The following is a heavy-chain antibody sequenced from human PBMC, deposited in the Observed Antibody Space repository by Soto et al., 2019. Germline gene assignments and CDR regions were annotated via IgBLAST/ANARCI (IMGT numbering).Heavy chain of an antibody. J-gene: IGHJ5*02. CDR3: ATERITIFGVARNWFDP. V-gene: IGHV1-24*01. D-gene: IGHD3-3*01. CDR2: FDPEDGET. CDR1: GYTLTELS. Sequence: ASVKVSCKVSGYTLTELSMHWVRQAPGKGLEWMGGFDPEDGETIYAQKFQGRVTMTEDTSTDTAYMELSSLRSEDTAVHYCATERITIFGVARNWFDPWGQGTLVTVSS.